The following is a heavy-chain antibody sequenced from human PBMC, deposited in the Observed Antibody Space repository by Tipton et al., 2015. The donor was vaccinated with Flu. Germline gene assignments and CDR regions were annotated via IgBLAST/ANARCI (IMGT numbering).Heavy chain of an antibody. CDR2: SYYSGST. Sequence: TLSLTCTVSGGSISRYYWSWIRQPPGKGLEWIGYSYYSGSTYYNPSLKSRVTTSVDTSKNQFSLKLSPVTAADTAVYYCARAGDIVVVPAAEDAFDIWGQGTMVTVSS. CDR1: GGSISRYY. J-gene: IGHJ3*02. CDR3: ARAGDIVVVPAAEDAFDI. D-gene: IGHD2-2*01. V-gene: IGHV4-59*12.